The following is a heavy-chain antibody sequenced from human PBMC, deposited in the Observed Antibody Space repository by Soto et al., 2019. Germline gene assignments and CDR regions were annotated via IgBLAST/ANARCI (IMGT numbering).Heavy chain of an antibody. Sequence: EVQLVESGGGLVQPGGSLRLSCAASGFTFSSYDMHWVRQATVKGLEWVSAIGTAGDPYYPGSVKGRFTISRENAKNSLYLQMNSLRAGDTAVYYCARGTRGYCSGGSCFNWFDPWGQGTLVTVSS. D-gene: IGHD2-15*01. J-gene: IGHJ5*02. V-gene: IGHV3-13*05. CDR3: ARGTRGYCSGGSCFNWFDP. CDR2: IGTAGDP. CDR1: GFTFSSYD.